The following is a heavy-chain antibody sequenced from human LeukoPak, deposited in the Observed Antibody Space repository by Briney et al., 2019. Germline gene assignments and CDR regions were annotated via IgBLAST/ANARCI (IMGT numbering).Heavy chain of an antibody. J-gene: IGHJ6*03. Sequence: ASVKVSCTASGYTFTSYGISWVRQTPAQGLEWMGWISAYNSNTNYAQKLQGRVTMTTDTSTSTAYMELRSLRSDDTAVYYCARKRVAACPYYYYYMALWGNGTAVTVSS. CDR1: GYTFTSYG. CDR3: ARKRVAACPYYYYYMAL. D-gene: IGHD6-6*01. V-gene: IGHV1-18*01. CDR2: ISAYNSNT.